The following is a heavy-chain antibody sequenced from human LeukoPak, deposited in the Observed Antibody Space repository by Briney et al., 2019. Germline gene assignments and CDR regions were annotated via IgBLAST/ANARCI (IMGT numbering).Heavy chain of an antibody. CDR3: AKAGYCNGGACYWFDP. J-gene: IGHJ5*02. D-gene: IGHD2-15*01. V-gene: IGHV3-23*01. CDR2: ISGSGSDT. CDR1: GFSFDTYA. Sequence: GGSLRLSCAASGFSFDTYAMTWVRQAPGKGPEWVSSISGSGSDTYYPDSVKGRFTISRDNSKNTLYLQMISLRAGDTAVYYCAKAGYCNGGACYWFDPWGQGTLVTVSS.